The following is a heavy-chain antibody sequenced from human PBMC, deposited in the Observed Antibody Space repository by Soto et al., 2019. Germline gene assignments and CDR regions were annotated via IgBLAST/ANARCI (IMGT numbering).Heavy chain of an antibody. CDR1: GFTFSSYG. V-gene: IGHV3-30*18. J-gene: IGHJ3*02. CDR2: ISYDGSNK. D-gene: IGHD2-15*01. Sequence: GGSLRLSCAASGFTFSSYGMHWVRQAPGKGLEWVAVISYDGSNKYYADSVKGRFTISRDNSKNTLYLQMNSLRAEDTAVYYCAKPLLNDAFDIWGQGTMVTVSS. CDR3: AKPLLNDAFDI.